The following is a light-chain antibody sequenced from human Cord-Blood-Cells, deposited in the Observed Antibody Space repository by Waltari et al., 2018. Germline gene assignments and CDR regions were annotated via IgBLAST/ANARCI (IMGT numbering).Light chain of an antibody. CDR2: EGS. Sequence: QSALTQPASVSGSPGQSITLSCTGTSSDVGRYNLVSWYQQHPGKAPKLMIYEGSKRPSGVSNRFSGSKSGNTASLTISGLQAEDEADYYCFSYAGSSTVFGGGTKLTVL. J-gene: IGLJ3*02. V-gene: IGLV2-23*01. CDR3: FSYAGSSTV. CDR1: SSDVGRYNL.